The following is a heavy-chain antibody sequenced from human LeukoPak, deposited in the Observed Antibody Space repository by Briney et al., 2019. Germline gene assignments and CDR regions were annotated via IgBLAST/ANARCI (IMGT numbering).Heavy chain of an antibody. J-gene: IGHJ4*02. D-gene: IGHD1-1*01. Sequence: GGSLRLSCAASGFTFSSYAMHWVRQAPGKGLEWVAVISYDGSNKYYADSVKGRFTISSDNSKNTLYLQMNSLRAEDTAVYYCARDPEGTYYFDYWGQGTLVTVSS. CDR1: GFTFSSYA. V-gene: IGHV3-30-3*01. CDR3: ARDPEGTYYFDY. CDR2: ISYDGSNK.